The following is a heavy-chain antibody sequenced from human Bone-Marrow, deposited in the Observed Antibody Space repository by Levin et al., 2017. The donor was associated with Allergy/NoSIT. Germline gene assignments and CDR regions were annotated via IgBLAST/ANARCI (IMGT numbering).Heavy chain of an antibody. Sequence: HPGGSLRLSCAASGLTSSSYGMSWVRHTPGKGLEWVSGITSSGGSTFYADSVRGRFTISRDNSKNTLYLQMNSLRAEDTALYYCAKFGPPRDILTGPARYWGQGILVTVSS. CDR1: GLTSSSYG. CDR2: ITSSGGST. CDR3: AKFGPPRDILTGPARY. D-gene: IGHD3-9*01. J-gene: IGHJ4*02. V-gene: IGHV3-23*01.